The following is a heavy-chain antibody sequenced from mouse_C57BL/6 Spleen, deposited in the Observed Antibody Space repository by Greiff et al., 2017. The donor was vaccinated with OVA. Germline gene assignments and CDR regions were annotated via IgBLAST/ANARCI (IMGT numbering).Heavy chain of an antibody. V-gene: IGHV1-7*01. CDR2: INPSSGYT. Sequence: QVQLQQPGAELVKPGASVKLSCKASGYTFTSYWMHWVKQRPGQGLEWIGNINPSSGYTKYNQKFKDKATLTAAKSSSTAYMQLSSLTYDYSAVYFCARKGYTAQATDYFDYWGQGTPLTVSA. D-gene: IGHD3-2*02. CDR1: GYTFTSYW. CDR3: ARKGYTAQATDYFDY. J-gene: IGHJ2*01.